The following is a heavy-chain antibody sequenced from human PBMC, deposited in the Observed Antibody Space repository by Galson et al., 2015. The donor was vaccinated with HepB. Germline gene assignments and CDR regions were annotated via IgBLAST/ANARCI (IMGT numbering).Heavy chain of an antibody. CDR2: IWYDASNK. V-gene: IGHV3-33*01. CDR1: GFTFSSYG. Sequence: SLRLSCAASGFTFSSYGMHWVRQAPGKGLEWVAVIWYDASNKYYVDSVKGRFTISRDNSKNTLYLQMNSLRAEDTAVYYCARDPRIAAPTIFDHWGQGTLVIVSS. J-gene: IGHJ4*02. CDR3: ARDPRIAAPTIFDH. D-gene: IGHD6-13*01.